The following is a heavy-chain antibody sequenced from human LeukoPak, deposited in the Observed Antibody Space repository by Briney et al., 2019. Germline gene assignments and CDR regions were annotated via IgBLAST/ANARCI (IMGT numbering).Heavy chain of an antibody. CDR3: AKDTEMAALYYFDY. CDR2: ISWNSGSI. D-gene: IGHD5-24*01. V-gene: IGHV3-9*01. Sequence: AGGSLRFSCAASGFTFDDYAMHWVRQAPGKGLEWVSGISWNSGSIGYADSVKGRFTISRDNAKNSLYLQMNSLRAEDTALYYCAKDTEMAALYYFDYWGQRTLVTVSS. CDR1: GFTFDDYA. J-gene: IGHJ4*02.